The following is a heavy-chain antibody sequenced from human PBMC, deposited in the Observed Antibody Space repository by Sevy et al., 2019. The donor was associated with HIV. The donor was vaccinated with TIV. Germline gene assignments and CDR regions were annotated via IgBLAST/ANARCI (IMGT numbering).Heavy chain of an antibody. CDR1: GFTFSSYA. V-gene: IGHV3-23*01. J-gene: IGHJ1*01. CDR2: ISGSGGST. D-gene: IGHD2-2*01. Sequence: GGSLRLSCAAPGFTFSSYAMSWVRQAPGKGLEWVSAISGSGGSTYYADSVKGRFTISRDNSKNTLYLQMNSLRAEDTAVYYCAKDHHFCSSTSCRPEYFQHWGQGTLVTVSS. CDR3: AKDHHFCSSTSCRPEYFQH.